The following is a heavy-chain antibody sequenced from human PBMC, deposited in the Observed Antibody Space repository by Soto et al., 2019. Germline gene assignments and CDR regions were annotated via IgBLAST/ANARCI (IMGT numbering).Heavy chain of an antibody. V-gene: IGHV5-51*01. Sequence: GESLKISCKGSGYTFTSQWIGWVRQMPGKGLEWMGIIFPGDSDTRYSPSFQGQVTISADKSISTAYLQWSSLKASDTAMYYCARFDNLAALPGYRGQGTLVTGSS. CDR1: GYTFTSQW. CDR3: ARFDNLAALPGY. J-gene: IGHJ4*02. CDR2: IFPGDSDT. D-gene: IGHD6-6*01.